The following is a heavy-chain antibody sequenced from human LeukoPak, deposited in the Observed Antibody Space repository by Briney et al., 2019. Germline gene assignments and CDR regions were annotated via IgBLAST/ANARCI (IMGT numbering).Heavy chain of an antibody. D-gene: IGHD3-22*01. V-gene: IGHV3-23*01. CDR3: ARARHYYDSSGYYFDY. Sequence: GGSLRLSCAASGFTFSSYAMSWVRQAPGKGLEWVSAISGSGGSTYYADSVKGRFTISRDNSKNTLYLQMNSLRAEDTAVYYCARARHYYDSSGYYFDYWGQGTLVTVSS. J-gene: IGHJ4*02. CDR1: GFTFSSYA. CDR2: ISGSGGST.